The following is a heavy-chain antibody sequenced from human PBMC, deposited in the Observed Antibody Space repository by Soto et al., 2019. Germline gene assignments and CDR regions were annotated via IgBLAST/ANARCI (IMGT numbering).Heavy chain of an antibody. Sequence: EVQLLESGGGLVQPGGSLRLSCAASGFTFSSYAMTWVRQAPGKGLEWVSAINTGGGSTYYADSVKGRFTISRDNXXNTLYLQMNSLRAEDTAVYYCAKLGTNYYFDYWGQGTLVTVSS. CDR1: GFTFSSYA. V-gene: IGHV3-23*01. CDR2: INTGGGST. CDR3: AKLGTNYYFDY. J-gene: IGHJ4*02.